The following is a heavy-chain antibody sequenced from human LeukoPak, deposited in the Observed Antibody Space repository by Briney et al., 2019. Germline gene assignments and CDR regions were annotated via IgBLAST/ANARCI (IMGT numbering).Heavy chain of an antibody. J-gene: IGHJ4*02. CDR2: INQDGGEK. V-gene: IGHV3-7*01. CDR1: GFTFSSYW. CDR3: TRAGLLWFGESKSDY. Sequence: PGGSLRLSCAASGFTFSSYWVTWVRQAPGKGLEWVANINQDGGEKYYVDSVKGRFTISRDNAKNSLYLQMNSLRAEDTAVYYCTRAGLLWFGESKSDYWGQGTLVTVSS. D-gene: IGHD3-10*01.